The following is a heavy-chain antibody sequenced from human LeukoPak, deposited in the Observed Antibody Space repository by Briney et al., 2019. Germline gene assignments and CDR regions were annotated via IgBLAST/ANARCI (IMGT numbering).Heavy chain of an antibody. CDR3: ARGIIIGTTAYKY. D-gene: IGHD1-20*01. CDR1: GYTFTDTG. Sequence: ASVTVSCKPSGYTFTDTGISWVRQAPGQGLEWMGWISAYSGNTNYAQMFQGRVTMTTDTSTSTAYMELRSLRSDDTAVYYCARGIIIGTTAYKYWGQGTLVTVSS. V-gene: IGHV1-18*04. CDR2: ISAYSGNT. J-gene: IGHJ4*02.